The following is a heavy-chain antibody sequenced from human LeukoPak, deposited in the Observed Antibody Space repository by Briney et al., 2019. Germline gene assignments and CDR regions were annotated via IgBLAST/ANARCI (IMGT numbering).Heavy chain of an antibody. CDR1: GYTFTSYG. Sequence: ASVKVFCKASGYTFTSYGISWVRQAPGQGVEWMGWISAYNGNTNYAQKLQGRVTMTTDTSTSTGYMELRSLRSDDTAVYYCARDGGSYYFDYWGQGTLVTVSS. V-gene: IGHV1-18*01. CDR3: ARDGGSYYFDY. CDR2: ISAYNGNT. D-gene: IGHD3-10*01. J-gene: IGHJ4*02.